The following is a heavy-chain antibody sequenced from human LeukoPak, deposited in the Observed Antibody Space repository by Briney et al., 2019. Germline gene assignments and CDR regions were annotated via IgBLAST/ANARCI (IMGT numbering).Heavy chain of an antibody. Sequence: PSETLSLTCTVSGYSISSGYYWGWIRQPPGKGLEWIGSIYHSGSTYYNPSLKSRVTISVDTSKNQFSLKLSSVTAADTAVYYCARSRTIFGVVINSDAFDIWGQGTMVTVSS. J-gene: IGHJ3*02. CDR2: IYHSGST. CDR1: GYSISSGYY. V-gene: IGHV4-38-2*02. CDR3: ARSRTIFGVVINSDAFDI. D-gene: IGHD3-3*01.